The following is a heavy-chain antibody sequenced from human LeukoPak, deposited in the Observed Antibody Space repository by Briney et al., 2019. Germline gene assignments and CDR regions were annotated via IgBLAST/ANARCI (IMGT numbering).Heavy chain of an antibody. CDR3: AELGITMIGGV. J-gene: IGHJ6*04. CDR2: ISSSGSTI. D-gene: IGHD3-10*02. V-gene: IGHV3-11*04. CDR1: GFTVSTNS. Sequence: SGGSLRLSCTVSGFTVSTNSMSWVRQAPGKGLEWVSYISSSGSTIYYADSVKGRFTISRDNAKNSLYLQMNSLRAEDTAVYYCAELGITMIGGVWGKGTTVTISS.